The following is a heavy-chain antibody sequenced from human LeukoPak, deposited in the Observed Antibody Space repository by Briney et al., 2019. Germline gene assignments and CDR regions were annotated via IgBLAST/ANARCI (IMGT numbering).Heavy chain of an antibody. Sequence: SETLSLTCAVYGGSFSGYYWSWIRQPPGKGLEWIGSIYHSGYTYYNPSVESRVTISVDTSKNQFSLKLSSVTAADTAVYYCAKHYMGSYDNRGLDYWGQGTLATVSS. V-gene: IGHV4-34*01. CDR1: GGSFSGYY. D-gene: IGHD3-10*01. CDR3: AKHYMGSYDNRGLDY. J-gene: IGHJ4*02. CDR2: IYHSGYT.